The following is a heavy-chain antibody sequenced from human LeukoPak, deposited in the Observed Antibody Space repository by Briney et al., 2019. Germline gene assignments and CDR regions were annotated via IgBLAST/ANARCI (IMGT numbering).Heavy chain of an antibody. CDR1: GGSISSSSYE. J-gene: IGHJ2*01. CDR2: IYYSGST. CDR3: ARHEIIAARPGYFDL. Sequence: SETLSLTCTVSGGSISSSSYEWGWIRQPPGKGLEWIGSIYYSGSTNYNPPLKSRVTISVDTSKNLFFLKLSSVTAADTAVYYCARHEIIAARPGYFDLWGRGTLVTVSS. V-gene: IGHV4-39*01. D-gene: IGHD6-6*01.